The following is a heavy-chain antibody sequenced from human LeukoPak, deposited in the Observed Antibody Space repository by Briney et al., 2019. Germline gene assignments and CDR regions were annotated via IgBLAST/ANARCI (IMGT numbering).Heavy chain of an antibody. CDR1: GYTFTSYG. D-gene: IGHD3-10*01. CDR2: ISAYNGNT. CDR3: ARNAPFGPYYYYYMDV. V-gene: IGHV1-18*01. Sequence: ALVKVSCKASGYTFTSYGISWVRQAPGQGLEWMGWISAYNGNTNYAQKLQGRVTMTTDTSTSTAYMELRSLRSDDTAVYYCARNAPFGPYYYYYMDVWGKGTTVTVSS. J-gene: IGHJ6*03.